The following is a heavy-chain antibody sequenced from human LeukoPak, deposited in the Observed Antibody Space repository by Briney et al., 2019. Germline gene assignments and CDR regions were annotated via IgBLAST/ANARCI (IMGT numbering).Heavy chain of an antibody. CDR3: HYYDSQGFGY. D-gene: IGHD3-22*01. CDR2: INPNSGGT. Sequence: ASVKVSCKVSGYTSTGYYMHWVRQAPGQGLEWMGWINPNSGGTNYAQKFQGRVTMTRDTSISTAYMEVSRLRSDDTAVYYCHYYDSQGFGYWGQGSLVTVSS. V-gene: IGHV1-2*02. CDR1: GYTSTGYY. J-gene: IGHJ4*02.